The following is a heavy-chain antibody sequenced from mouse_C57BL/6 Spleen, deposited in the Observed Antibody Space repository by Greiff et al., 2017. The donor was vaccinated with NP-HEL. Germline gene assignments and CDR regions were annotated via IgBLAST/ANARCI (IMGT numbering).Heavy chain of an antibody. V-gene: IGHV1-19*01. CDR3: ARSQIYDGYYYYAMDY. J-gene: IGHJ4*01. D-gene: IGHD2-3*01. Sequence: VQLQQSGPVLVKPGASVKMSCKASGYTFTDYYMNWVKQSHGKSLEWIGVINPYNGGTSYNQKFKGKATLTVAKSSSTAYMELNSLTSEDSAVYYCARSQIYDGYYYYAMDYWGQGTSVTVSS. CDR1: GYTFTDYY. CDR2: INPYNGGT.